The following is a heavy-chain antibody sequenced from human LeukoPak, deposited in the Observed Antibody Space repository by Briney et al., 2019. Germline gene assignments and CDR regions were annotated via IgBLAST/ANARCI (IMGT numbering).Heavy chain of an antibody. V-gene: IGHV4-39*01. J-gene: IGHJ4*02. CDR3: ARQKHGYCSGGSCYSDYFDY. Sequence: PSETLSLTCTVSGGPISSSSYYWGLIRQPPGKWLEWIGSSYYSGSTYYNPSLKSRVTISVDTSKNQFSLKLSSVTAADTAVYYCARQKHGYCSGGSCYSDYFDYWGQGTLVTVSS. D-gene: IGHD2-15*01. CDR1: GGPISSSSYY. CDR2: SYYSGST.